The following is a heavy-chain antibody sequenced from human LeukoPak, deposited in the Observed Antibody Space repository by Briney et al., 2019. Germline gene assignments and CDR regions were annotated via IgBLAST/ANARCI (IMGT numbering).Heavy chain of an antibody. J-gene: IGHJ5*02. Sequence: NAGESLKISCTASGYSFTNYWIGWVRQMPGKGLEWMAIIYPGDSDTRYSPSFQGQVTISADKSISTAYLQWSSLKASDTAMYYCARLRGVAAAGMGYNWFDPWGQGTLVTVSS. V-gene: IGHV5-51*01. CDR3: ARLRGVAAAGMGYNWFDP. D-gene: IGHD6-13*01. CDR2: IYPGDSDT. CDR1: GYSFTNYW.